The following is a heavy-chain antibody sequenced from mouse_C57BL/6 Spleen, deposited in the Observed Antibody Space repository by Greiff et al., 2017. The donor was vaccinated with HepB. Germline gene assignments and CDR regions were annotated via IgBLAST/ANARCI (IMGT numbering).Heavy chain of an antibody. V-gene: IGHV4-1*01. CDR2: INPDSSTI. CDR3: ARLRDYDGWYFDV. J-gene: IGHJ1*03. D-gene: IGHD2-4*01. CDR1: GIDFSRYW. Sequence: AASGIDFSRYWMSWVRRAPGKGLEWLGEINPDSSTINYAPSLKDKFIISRDNAKNTLYLQMSKVRSEDTALYYCARLRDYDGWYFDVWGTGTTVTVSS.